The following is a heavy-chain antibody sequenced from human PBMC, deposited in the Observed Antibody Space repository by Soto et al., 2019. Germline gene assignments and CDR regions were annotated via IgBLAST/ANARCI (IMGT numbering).Heavy chain of an antibody. CDR1: GFTFSSYG. Sequence: GGSLRLSCAASGFTFSSYGMHWVRQAPGKGLEWVAVISYDGSNKYYADSVKGRFTISRDNSKNTLYLQMNSLRAEDTAVYYCAKDSAAAGWDYWGQGTLVTVSS. D-gene: IGHD6-13*01. J-gene: IGHJ4*02. V-gene: IGHV3-30*18. CDR2: ISYDGSNK. CDR3: AKDSAAAGWDY.